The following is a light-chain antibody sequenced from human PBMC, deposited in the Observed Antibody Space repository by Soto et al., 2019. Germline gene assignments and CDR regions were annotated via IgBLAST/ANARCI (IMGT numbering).Light chain of an antibody. V-gene: IGKV2-28*01. CDR3: MQALQASIT. Sequence: DIVMTQSPLSLSVTPGQPPSISCRSGQSLLHSNGMNYLDWYLQKPGQSPQLLIYLVSTRSSGVPARFSGSGSGTDCTLKISRVEADDVGVYYCMQALQASITFGQGTRLEIK. CDR2: LVS. CDR1: QSLLHSNGMNY. J-gene: IGKJ5*01.